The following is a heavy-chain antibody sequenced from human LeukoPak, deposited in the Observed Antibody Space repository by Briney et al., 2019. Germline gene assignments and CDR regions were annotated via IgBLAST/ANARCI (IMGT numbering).Heavy chain of an antibody. D-gene: IGHD6-6*01. V-gene: IGHV3-73*01. CDR3: TSRSIEARPTDY. CDR2: IRSKANSYAT. J-gene: IGHJ4*02. CDR1: GLTLSGSA. Sequence: GGSRRLSCAASGLTLSGSAMHWVRHASEKWLEWVGRIRSKANSYATTNSAPVKGRLAISREESTNSAYLQMNSLKPEYMAVYYYTSRSIEARPTDYGGQGNVVIVTA.